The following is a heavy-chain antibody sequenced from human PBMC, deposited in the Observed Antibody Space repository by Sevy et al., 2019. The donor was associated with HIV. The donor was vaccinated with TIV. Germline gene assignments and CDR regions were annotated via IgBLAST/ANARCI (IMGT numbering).Heavy chain of an antibody. Sequence: GGSLRLSCTASGFTFGDYCMSWVRQAPGKGLEWVAFLKSDVYGGTVDHAASVRGRFVISRDDSKTIAYLQMNDLETEDTRVYYCTRGKAAQSIFDYWGQGALVTVSS. D-gene: IGHD3-16*01. CDR1: GFTFGDYC. J-gene: IGHJ4*02. V-gene: IGHV3-49*04. CDR2: LKSDVYGGTV. CDR3: TRGKAAQSIFDY.